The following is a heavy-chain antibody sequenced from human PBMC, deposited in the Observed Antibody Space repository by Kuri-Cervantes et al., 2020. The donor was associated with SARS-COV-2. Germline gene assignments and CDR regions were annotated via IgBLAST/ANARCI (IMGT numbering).Heavy chain of an antibody. J-gene: IGHJ4*02. Sequence: SETLSLTCAVYGGSFSGYYWSWIRQPPGKGLEWIGEINHSGSTYYNPSLKSRVTISVDTSKNQFSLKLSSVTAADTAVYYCAILDVETNVDWGQGTLVTVSS. D-gene: IGHD2-8*01. CDR2: INHSGST. CDR3: AILDVETNVD. V-gene: IGHV4-34*01. CDR1: GGSFSGYY.